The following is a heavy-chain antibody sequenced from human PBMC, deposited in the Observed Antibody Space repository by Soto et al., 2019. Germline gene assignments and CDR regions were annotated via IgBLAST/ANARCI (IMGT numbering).Heavy chain of an antibody. D-gene: IGHD2-21*02. CDR3: ARSPKASDFPYYFDF. Sequence: SETLSLTCTVYARSFSRYYWSWIRQPPGKGLEWIXEAIXXXRXTXTXSXXXXVTISVDTSKNQFSLNLISVTAADTAVYYCARSPKASDFPYYFDFWGQGTQVTVSS. J-gene: IGHJ4*02. V-gene: IGHV4-34*12. CDR2: AIXXXRX. CDR1: ARSFSRYY.